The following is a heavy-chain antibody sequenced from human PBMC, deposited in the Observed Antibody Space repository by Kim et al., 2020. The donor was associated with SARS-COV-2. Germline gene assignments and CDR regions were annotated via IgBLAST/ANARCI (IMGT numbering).Heavy chain of an antibody. CDR1: GYTFTGYY. Sequence: ASVKVSCKASGYTFTGYYLHWVRQAPGQGLEWMGWINPNTGDTTYAQKFQGRVTMTTDTSVSTAYMDLSWLRSDDTAVFYCGRLSGWYDSWGQGSLVTVSS. J-gene: IGHJ5*02. CDR3: GRLSGWYDS. V-gene: IGHV1-2*02. D-gene: IGHD6-19*01. CDR2: INPNTGDT.